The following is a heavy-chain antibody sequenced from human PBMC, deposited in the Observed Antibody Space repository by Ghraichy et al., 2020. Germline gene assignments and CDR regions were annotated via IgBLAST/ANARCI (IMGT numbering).Heavy chain of an antibody. V-gene: IGHV3-33*01. Sequence: GGSLRLSCAASGFTFSSYGMHWVRQAPGKGLEWVAVIWYDGSNKYYADSVKGRFTISRDNSKNTLYLQMNSLRAEDTAVYYCARESAELRAIDYWGQEPWSPSPQ. J-gene: IGHJ4*01. CDR1: GFTFSSYG. D-gene: IGHD1-7*01. CDR2: IWYDGSNK. CDR3: ARESAELRAIDY.